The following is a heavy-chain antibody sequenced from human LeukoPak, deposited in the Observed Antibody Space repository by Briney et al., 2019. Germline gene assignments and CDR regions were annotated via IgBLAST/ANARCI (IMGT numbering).Heavy chain of an antibody. J-gene: IGHJ6*01. Sequence: PGGSLRLSCAASGFTFSIYATHWVSQAQSKGMEWVAVISYDGSNKYYADSVKGRFTISRDNYKHTLYLQMNRERSKDTAVYYCASQYYYDSSGTFPAKRARLATVPSVRASDPTYG. D-gene: IGHD3-22*01. CDR2: ISYDGSNK. CDR1: GFTFSIYA. V-gene: IGHV3-30*04. CDR3: ASQYYYDSSGTFPAKRARLATVPSVRASDPTYG.